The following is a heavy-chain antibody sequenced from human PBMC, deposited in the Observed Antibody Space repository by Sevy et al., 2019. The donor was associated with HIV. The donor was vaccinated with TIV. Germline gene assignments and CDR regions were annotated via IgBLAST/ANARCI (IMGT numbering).Heavy chain of an antibody. CDR1: GFSFSSYG. CDR2: IQYDGSNK. V-gene: IGHV3-30*02. CDR3: VKEGGGEGGDH. D-gene: IGHD3-16*01. J-gene: IGHJ4*02. Sequence: GGSLRLSCAASGFSFSSYGMHWVRQAPGKGLEWMSYIQYDGSNKDYADSVKGRFTISRDNSKNTRYLQMNSLRVEETAVFYCVKEGGGEGGDHWGQGTLVTVSS.